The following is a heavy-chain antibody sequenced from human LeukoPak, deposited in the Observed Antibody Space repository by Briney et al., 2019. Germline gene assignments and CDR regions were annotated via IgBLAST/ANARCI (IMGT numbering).Heavy chain of an antibody. V-gene: IGHV4-59*01. CDR2: IYYSGST. CDR3: ASSKTNGDSSGWYAWFDP. J-gene: IGHJ5*02. D-gene: IGHD6-19*01. CDR1: GGSISSYY. Sequence: PSETLSLTCTVSGGSISSYYWSWIRQPTGKGLEWIGCIYYSGSTKYNPSLKSRVSISVDTSKNQFSLKLSSATAADTAVYYCASSKTNGDSSGWYAWFDPWGQGTLVTVSS.